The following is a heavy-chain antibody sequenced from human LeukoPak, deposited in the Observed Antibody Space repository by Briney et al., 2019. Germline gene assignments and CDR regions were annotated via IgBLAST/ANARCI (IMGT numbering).Heavy chain of an antibody. CDR3: ARALGYCSGGSCYPLAYMDV. Sequence: SETLSLTCAVYGGSFSGYYWSWIRHPPGRGLELIGEINHSGSTNYNPSLKSRVTISVDTSKNQFSLKLSSVTAADTAVYYCARALGYCSGGSCYPLAYMDVWGKGTTVTVSS. J-gene: IGHJ6*03. CDR2: INHSGST. V-gene: IGHV4-34*01. CDR1: GGSFSGYY. D-gene: IGHD2-15*01.